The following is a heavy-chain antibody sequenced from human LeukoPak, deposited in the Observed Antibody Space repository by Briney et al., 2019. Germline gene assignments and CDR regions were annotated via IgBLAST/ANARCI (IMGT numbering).Heavy chain of an antibody. CDR3: ARRGSDWYFDL. D-gene: IGHD2-15*01. CDR1: GGSISSYY. J-gene: IGHJ2*01. Sequence: PSETLSLTCTVPGGSISSYYWSCIRQPAGKGLEWIGRIYTSGSTTYNPSLKSRVTMSVDTSKNQFSLKLTSVTAADTAVYYCARRGSDWYFDLWGRGTLVTVSS. CDR2: IYTSGST. V-gene: IGHV4-4*07.